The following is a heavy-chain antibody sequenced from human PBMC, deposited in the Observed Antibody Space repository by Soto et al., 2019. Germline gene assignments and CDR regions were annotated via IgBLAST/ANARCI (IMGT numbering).Heavy chain of an antibody. J-gene: IGHJ5*02. D-gene: IGHD2-15*01. CDR1: GFTFSSYA. CDR2: ISGSGSTR. V-gene: IGHV3-23*01. CDR3: ARGAAGGFDP. Sequence: EMQLLESGGGLVQPGGSLRLSCAASGFTFSSYAMSWVRQAPGKGLEWVSFISGSGSTRYSADSVKGRFTTSRDNSKNTLYLEMNSLRAEDTAVYYCARGAAGGFDPWGQGTLVTVSS.